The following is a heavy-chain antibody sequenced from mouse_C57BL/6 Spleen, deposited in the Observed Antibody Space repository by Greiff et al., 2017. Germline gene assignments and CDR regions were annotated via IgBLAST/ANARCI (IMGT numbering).Heavy chain of an antibody. CDR3: ERTGGKRGYYAMDD. D-gene: IGHD2-1*01. CDR2: ISSGSSTI. V-gene: IGHV5-17*01. Sequence: EVNVVESGGGLVKPGGSLKLSCAASGFTFSDYGMHWVRQAPEKGLEWVAYISSGSSTIYYADTVKGRFTISRDNAKNTLFLQMTSLRSEDTAMYYCERTGGKRGYYAMDDWGQGTSVTVSS. J-gene: IGHJ4*01. CDR1: GFTFSDYG.